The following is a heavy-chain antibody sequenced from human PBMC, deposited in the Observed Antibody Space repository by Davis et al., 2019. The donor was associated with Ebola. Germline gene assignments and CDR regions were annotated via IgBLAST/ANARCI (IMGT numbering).Heavy chain of an antibody. CDR3: ARATRGWDGFFDI. CDR2: IIPILGIA. V-gene: IGHV1-69*04. CDR1: GGTFSSYA. D-gene: IGHD1-26*01. J-gene: IGHJ3*02. Sequence: SVKVSCKASGGTFSSYAISWVRQAPGQGLEWMGRIIPILGIANYAQKFQGRVTITADKSTSTAYMELSSLRSEDTAVYYCARATRGWDGFFDIWGQGTMVTVSS.